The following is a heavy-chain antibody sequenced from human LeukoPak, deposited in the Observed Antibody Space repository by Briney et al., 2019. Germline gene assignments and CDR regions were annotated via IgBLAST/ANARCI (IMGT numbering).Heavy chain of an antibody. CDR2: ISGSGGST. V-gene: IGHV3-23*01. D-gene: IGHD3-3*01. CDR3: AKGGWRRFLEWLPDYFDY. CDR1: GFTFSSYA. Sequence: QSGGSLRLSCAASGFTFSSYAMSWVRQAPGKGLEWVSAISGSGGSTYYADSVKGRFTISRDNSKNTLYLQMNSLRAEDTAVYYCAKGGWRRFLEWLPDYFDYWGQGTLVTVSS. J-gene: IGHJ4*02.